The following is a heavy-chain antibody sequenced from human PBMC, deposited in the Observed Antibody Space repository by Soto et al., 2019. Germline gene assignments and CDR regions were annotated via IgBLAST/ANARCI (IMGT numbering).Heavy chain of an antibody. Sequence: LSETLSLTCTVSGGSISSYYWSWIRQPPGKGLEWIGYIYYSGSTNYNPSLKSRVTISVDTSKNQFSLKLSSVTAADTAVYYCAGRYGDCFDYGGRETRATVSS. D-gene: IGHD4-17*01. CDR2: IYYSGST. J-gene: IGHJ4*02. V-gene: IGHV4-59*08. CDR1: GGSISSYY. CDR3: AGRYGDCFDY.